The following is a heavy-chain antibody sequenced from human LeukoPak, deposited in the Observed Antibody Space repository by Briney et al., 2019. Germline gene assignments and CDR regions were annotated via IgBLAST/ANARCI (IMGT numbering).Heavy chain of an antibody. Sequence: PGGSLRLSCAASGFTFSSYWMSWVRQAPGKGLEWVANIKQDGSEKYYVDSVKGRFTISRDNAKNSLYLQMNSLRAEDTAVYYCARKIQLWSWSYYYYYMDVWGKGTTVTISS. CDR1: GFTFSSYW. J-gene: IGHJ6*03. D-gene: IGHD5-18*01. CDR2: IKQDGSEK. V-gene: IGHV3-7*01. CDR3: ARKIQLWSWSYYYYYMDV.